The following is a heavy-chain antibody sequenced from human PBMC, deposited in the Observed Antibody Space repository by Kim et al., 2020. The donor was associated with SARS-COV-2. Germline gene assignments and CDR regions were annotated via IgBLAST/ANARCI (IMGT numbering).Heavy chain of an antibody. Sequence: GGSLRLSCAASGFTFSAHALHWVSQAPGKGLEWVAHIAYDGSHISYPDSVKGRFIISSDNIESTLSLQMNRLRPEDTAVYYCLAEIGSRSFDHCVQGTLV. CDR2: IAYDGSHI. J-gene: IGHJ4*02. CDR1: GFTFSAHA. V-gene: IGHV3-30*04. D-gene: IGHD3-10*01. CDR3: LAEIGSRSFDH.